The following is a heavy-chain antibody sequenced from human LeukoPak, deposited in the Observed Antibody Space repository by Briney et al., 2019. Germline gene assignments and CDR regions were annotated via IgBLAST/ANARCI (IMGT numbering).Heavy chain of an antibody. D-gene: IGHD2-2*01. CDR1: GYTFTSYD. CDR3: ARALGYCSSTSCYAHHYYYYGMDV. V-gene: IGHV1-8*01. J-gene: IGHJ6*02. CDR2: MNPNSGNT. Sequence: ASVKVSCKASGYTFTSYDINWVRQATGQGVEWMGWMNPNSGNTGYAQKFQGRVTVTRNTSISTAYMELSSLRSEDTAVYYCARALGYCSSTSCYAHHYYYYGMDVWGQGTTVTVSS.